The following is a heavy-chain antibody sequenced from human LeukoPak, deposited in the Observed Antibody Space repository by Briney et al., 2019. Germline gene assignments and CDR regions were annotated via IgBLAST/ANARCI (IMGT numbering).Heavy chain of an antibody. D-gene: IGHD2-2*02. V-gene: IGHV3-23*01. CDR2: TSGSTSTA. Sequence: PGGSLRLSCAASGFTFSSYAMSWVRQAPGKGLEWVSGTSGSTSTAYYPDSVKGRFTISRDNSKNTLYLQMNSLRAEDTAVYYCAKDRSPYCSSTSCYTGPDYWGQGTLVTVSS. J-gene: IGHJ4*02. CDR1: GFTFSSYA. CDR3: AKDRSPYCSSTSCYTGPDY.